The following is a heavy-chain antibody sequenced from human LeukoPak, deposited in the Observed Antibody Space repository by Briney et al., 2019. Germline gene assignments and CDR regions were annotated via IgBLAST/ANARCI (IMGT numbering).Heavy chain of an antibody. J-gene: IGHJ6*03. CDR3: ARVTEYYYMDV. CDR1: GFTFSSYA. Sequence: GGSLRLSCAASGFTFSSYAMSWVRQAPGKGLEWVSGINWNGGSTGYADSVKGRFTISRDNAKNSLYLQMNSLRAEDTALYYCARVTEYYYMDVWGKGTTVTVSS. V-gene: IGHV3-20*04. D-gene: IGHD3-16*01. CDR2: INWNGGST.